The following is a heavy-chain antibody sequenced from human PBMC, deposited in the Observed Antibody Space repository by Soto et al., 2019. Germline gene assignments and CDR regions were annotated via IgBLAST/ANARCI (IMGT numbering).Heavy chain of an antibody. CDR3: AKGAEGGAYYGMDV. V-gene: IGHV3-30*18. D-gene: IGHD3-16*01. CDR1: GFTFSKYG. CDR2: ISYDGSNK. J-gene: IGHJ6*02. Sequence: GGSLRLSCAASGFTFSKYGMHWVRQAPGKGLEWVAVISYDGSNKYYADSVKGRFTISRDKSTNTLYVQMNSLGVEDTAVYYCAKGAEGGAYYGMDVWGQGTTVTVSS.